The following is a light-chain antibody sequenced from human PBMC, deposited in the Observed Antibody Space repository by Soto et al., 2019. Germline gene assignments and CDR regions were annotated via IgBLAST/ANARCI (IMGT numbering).Light chain of an antibody. Sequence: QSVLTQPRSVSGSPGQSVTISCTGTSSDVGGYNYVSWYQQHPGKAPKVMIYDVSKRPSGVPDRFSGSKSGNTASLTISGLQAEDEADYYCCSYAGSPDVFGTGTKLTVL. V-gene: IGLV2-11*01. CDR1: SSDVGGYNY. CDR2: DVS. CDR3: CSYAGSPDV. J-gene: IGLJ1*01.